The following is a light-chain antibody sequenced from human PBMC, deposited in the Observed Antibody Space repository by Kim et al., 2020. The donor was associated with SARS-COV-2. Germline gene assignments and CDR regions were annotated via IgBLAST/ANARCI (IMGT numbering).Light chain of an antibody. Sequence: SYELTQPPSVSVAPGRTARISCGGNNIGRKSVHWYQQKPGQAPVLVIYYDTDRPSGIPERFSGFNSGNTATLTITRVEAGDEADYYCQVWDSSSGPFYV. CDR3: QVWDSSSGPFYV. CDR2: YDT. J-gene: IGLJ1*01. V-gene: IGLV3-21*01. CDR1: NIGRKS.